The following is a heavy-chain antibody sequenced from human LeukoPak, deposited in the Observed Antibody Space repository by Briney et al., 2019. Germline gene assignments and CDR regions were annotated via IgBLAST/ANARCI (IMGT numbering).Heavy chain of an antibody. J-gene: IGHJ4*02. V-gene: IGHV3-7*01. CDR1: GFSFSMFW. D-gene: IGHD3-16*01. Sequence: GGSLRLSCGASGFSFSMFWTTWVRQAPGKGLEWVANIKQDGSEQYYVDSVKGRFTVSRDNAKNSLYLQMNRLRVEDTAVYYCARLADYDYVWGSDFWGQGTLVTVSS. CDR2: IKQDGSEQ. CDR3: ARLADYDYVWGSDF.